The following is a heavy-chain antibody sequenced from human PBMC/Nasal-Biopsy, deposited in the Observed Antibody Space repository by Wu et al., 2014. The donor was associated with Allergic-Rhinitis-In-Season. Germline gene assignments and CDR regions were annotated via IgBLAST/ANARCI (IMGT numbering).Heavy chain of an antibody. CDR2: ITNSGDYT. D-gene: IGHD2-21*02. J-gene: IGHJ4*02. CDR3: VWWLLSD. V-gene: IGHV3-23*01. Sequence: LRLSCAASGFTFSTYAMTWVRQAPGKGLEWVSSITNSGDYTHYADSVKGRFTISRDNSKNMLFLQMNSLRGEDTAVYYCVWWLLSDWGQGTLVTVSS. CDR1: GFTFSTYA.